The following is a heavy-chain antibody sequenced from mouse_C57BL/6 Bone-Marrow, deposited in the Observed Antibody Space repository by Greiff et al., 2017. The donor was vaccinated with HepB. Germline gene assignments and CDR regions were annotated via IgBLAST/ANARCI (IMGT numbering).Heavy chain of an antibody. CDR2: ISDGGSYT. D-gene: IGHD2-2*01. J-gene: IGHJ3*01. CDR1: GFTFSSYA. Sequence: EVQVVESGGGLVKPGGSLKLSCAASGFTFSSYAMSWVRQTPEKRLEWVAIISDGGSYTYYPDNVKGRFTISRDNAKNNLYLQMSHLKSEDTAMYYCAREGGYDEAYWGQGTLVTVSA. CDR3: AREGGYDEAY. V-gene: IGHV5-4*01.